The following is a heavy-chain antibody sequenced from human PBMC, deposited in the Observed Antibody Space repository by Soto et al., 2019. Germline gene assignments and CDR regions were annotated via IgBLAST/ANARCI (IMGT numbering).Heavy chain of an antibody. J-gene: IGHJ6*02. CDR3: ARYTSGWPGNGMDV. CDR2: VYYTGST. V-gene: IGHV4-59*01. D-gene: IGHD6-19*01. Sequence: SETLSLTCTVSNGSISNYFWSWIRQPPGKGLEWIGYVYYTGSTSYNPSLKGRVTMSVDTSKMQFSLKLSSVTAADTAVYYCARYTSGWPGNGMDVWGQGTTVTVSS. CDR1: NGSISNYF.